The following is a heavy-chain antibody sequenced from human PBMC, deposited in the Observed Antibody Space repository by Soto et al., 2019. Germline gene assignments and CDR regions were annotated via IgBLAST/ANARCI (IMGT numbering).Heavy chain of an antibody. D-gene: IGHD3-22*01. Sequence: GASVKVSCKASGGTFSSFAISWVRQAPGQGLEWMGGIIPIFGTTNYAQKLQGRVTMTTDTSTSTAYMELRSLRSDDTAVYYCARGRGTYYYGSSGYYGAAFDIWGQGTMVTVSS. CDR3: ARGRGTYYYGSSGYYGAAFDI. V-gene: IGHV1-69*05. CDR2: IIPIFGTT. J-gene: IGHJ3*02. CDR1: GGTFSSFA.